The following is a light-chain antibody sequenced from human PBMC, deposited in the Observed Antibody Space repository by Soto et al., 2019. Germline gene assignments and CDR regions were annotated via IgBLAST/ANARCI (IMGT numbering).Light chain of an antibody. Sequence: QLVLTQPPSVSGSPGQRVTISCTGSSSNIGAGYDVYWYQQLPGTAPKLLIYGNSNRPSGVPDRFSGSKSGTSASLAITGLQAEDEADYYCQSYDRSLSASVFGGVTQLTVL. V-gene: IGLV1-40*01. CDR2: GNS. CDR3: QSYDRSLSASV. CDR1: SSNIGAGYD. J-gene: IGLJ7*01.